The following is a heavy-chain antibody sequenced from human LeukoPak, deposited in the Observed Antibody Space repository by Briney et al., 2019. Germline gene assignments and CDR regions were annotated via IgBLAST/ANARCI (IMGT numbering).Heavy chain of an antibody. CDR2: ISYDGSNK. Sequence: GRSLRLSCAASGFTFSSYAMHWVRQAPGKGLEWVAVISYDGSNKYYADSVKGRFTISRDNSKSTLYLQMNSLRAEDTAVYYCARDMYSSGWYYFDYWGQGTLVTVSS. CDR3: ARDMYSSGWYYFDY. J-gene: IGHJ4*02. V-gene: IGHV3-30-3*01. D-gene: IGHD6-19*01. CDR1: GFTFSSYA.